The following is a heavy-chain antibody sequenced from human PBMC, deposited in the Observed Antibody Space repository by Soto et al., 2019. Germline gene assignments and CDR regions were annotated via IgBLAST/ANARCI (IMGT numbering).Heavy chain of an antibody. Sequence: PGGSLRLSCAASGFTFSSYGVHWVRQAPGKGLEWVAVISYDGSDKYYADSVKGRFTISRDNSRNTLYLQMNYLRAEDTAVYYCAKDSLRDIWFGEFRADYWGQGTLVTVSS. CDR3: AKDSLRDIWFGEFRADY. CDR1: GFTFSSYG. V-gene: IGHV3-30*18. CDR2: ISYDGSDK. J-gene: IGHJ4*02. D-gene: IGHD3-10*01.